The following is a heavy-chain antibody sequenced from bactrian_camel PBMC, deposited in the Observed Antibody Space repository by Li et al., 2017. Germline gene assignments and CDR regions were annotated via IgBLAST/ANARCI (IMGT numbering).Heavy chain of an antibody. Sequence: HVQLVESGGGSVQTGGSLRLSCKPSFSILDDFEMMWYRQTPGNECELVSSITGDGKTYYTDAVKGRFTISHDAAKNTLYLQMNSLKPEDTAMYYCAADRTGGSCYTAQWDFGYWGQGTQVTVS. J-gene: IGHJ6*01. CDR1: FSILDDFE. CDR2: ITGDGKT. D-gene: IGHD7*01. V-gene: IGHV3S53*01. CDR3: AADRTGGSCYTAQWDFGY.